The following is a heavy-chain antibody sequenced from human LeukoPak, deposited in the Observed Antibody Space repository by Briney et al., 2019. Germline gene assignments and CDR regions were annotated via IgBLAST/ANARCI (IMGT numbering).Heavy chain of an antibody. CDR1: GYTFTGYY. Sequence: ASVKVSCKASGYTFTGYYMHWVRQAPGQGLEWMGWINPNSGGTNYAQKFQGRVTMTRDTSISTAYMELSRLRSDDTAVYYCARPAEGIVGASRYFGYWGQGTLVTVSS. J-gene: IGHJ4*02. CDR3: ARPAEGIVGASRYFGY. D-gene: IGHD1-26*01. V-gene: IGHV1-2*02. CDR2: INPNSGGT.